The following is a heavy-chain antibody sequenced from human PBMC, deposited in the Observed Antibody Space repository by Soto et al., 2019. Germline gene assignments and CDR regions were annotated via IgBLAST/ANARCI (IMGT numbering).Heavy chain of an antibody. CDR2: ISASGGST. CDR1: GITLSSYA. D-gene: IGHD1-26*01. J-gene: IGHJ4*02. Sequence: EVQLLESGGDLVQPGGSLRLSCAASGITLSSYAMSWVRQAPGKGPEWVSGISASGGSTSYADSVKGRFTISRDNSKSTLYLQMNSQRADDTAVYHCAKGQNSGTYRFYFDYGGQGALVTVAS. V-gene: IGHV3-23*01. CDR3: AKGQNSGTYRFYFDY.